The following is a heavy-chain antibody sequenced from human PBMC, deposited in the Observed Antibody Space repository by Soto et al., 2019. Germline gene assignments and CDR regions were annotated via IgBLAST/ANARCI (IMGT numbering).Heavy chain of an antibody. Sequence: ETLSLTCTVSGGSVSSYYWSWIRQPPGKGLEWIGYVYYSGITKYNPSLQSRITMSVDTSKNQFPLRLSSVTAADTAVYYCAKFSNNFDYWGQGTLVTVSS. CDR3: AKFSNNFDY. V-gene: IGHV4-59*02. J-gene: IGHJ4*02. D-gene: IGHD4-4*01. CDR2: VYYSGIT. CDR1: GGSVSSYY.